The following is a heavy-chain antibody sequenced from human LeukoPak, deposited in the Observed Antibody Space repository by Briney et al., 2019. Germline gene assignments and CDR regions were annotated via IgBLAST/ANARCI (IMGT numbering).Heavy chain of an antibody. CDR3: AKGGYDSSSWHYYYGMDV. CDR1: GGTFSSYA. Sequence: ASVKVSCKASGGTFSSYAISWVRQAPGQGLEWMGRIIPILGIANYAQKFQGRVTITADKSTSTAYVELSSLRSEDTALYYCAKGGYDSSSWHYYYGMDVWGQGTTVTVSS. V-gene: IGHV1-69*04. D-gene: IGHD6-13*01. CDR2: IIPILGIA. J-gene: IGHJ6*02.